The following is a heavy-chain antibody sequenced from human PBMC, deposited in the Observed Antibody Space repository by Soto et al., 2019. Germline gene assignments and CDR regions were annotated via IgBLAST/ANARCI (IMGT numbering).Heavy chain of an antibody. V-gene: IGHV3-23*01. Sequence: PGGSLRLSCAASGFTFSTYTMTWVRQAPGKGLERASSVVGSGESTYYADSVKGRFTISRDNSKNTLYLQMNSLRAEDTAVYYCAREVAAAATRWLGMDVWGQGTTVTVSS. CDR1: GFTFSTYT. CDR3: AREVAAAATRWLGMDV. J-gene: IGHJ6*02. D-gene: IGHD6-13*01. CDR2: VVGSGEST.